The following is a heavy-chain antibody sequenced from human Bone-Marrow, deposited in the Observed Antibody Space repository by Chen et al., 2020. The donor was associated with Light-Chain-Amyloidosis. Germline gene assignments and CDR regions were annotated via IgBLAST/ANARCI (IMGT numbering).Heavy chain of an antibody. CDR1: GFTFRSYP. J-gene: IGHJ4*02. CDR3: VRAAEGGTYLEGIDH. Sequence: EVQILESGGDLVQPGGSLRLSCEASGFTFRSYPMSWVRQASGKGLEWVSGISWNGGRTGYSESVKGRFTISRDNAKNSLYLQMNSLRPEDTAFYYCVRAAEGGTYLEGIDHWGQGTLVTVSP. V-gene: IGHV3-20*04. D-gene: IGHD1-26*01. CDR2: ISWNGGRT.